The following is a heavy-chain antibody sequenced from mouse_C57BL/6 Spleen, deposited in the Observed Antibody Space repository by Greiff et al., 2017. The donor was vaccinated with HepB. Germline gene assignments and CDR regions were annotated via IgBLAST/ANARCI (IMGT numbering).Heavy chain of an antibody. CDR1: GFTFSDYG. J-gene: IGHJ3*01. CDR3: AREIYGISYGTY. CDR2: ISSGSSTI. D-gene: IGHD1-1*01. V-gene: IGHV5-17*01. Sequence: EVRLVESGGGLVKPGGSLKLSCAASGFTFSDYGMHWVRQAPEKGLEWVAYISSGSSTIYYADTVKGRFTISRDNAKNTLFLQMTSLRSEDTAMDYCAREIYGISYGTYWGQGTLVTVSA.